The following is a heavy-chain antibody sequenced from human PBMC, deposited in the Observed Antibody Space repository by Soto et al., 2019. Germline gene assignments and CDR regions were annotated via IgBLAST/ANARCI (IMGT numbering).Heavy chain of an antibody. J-gene: IGHJ1*01. D-gene: IGHD6-6*01. V-gene: IGHV3-43*01. CDR2: ISWDGGST. CDR1: GFTFDDYT. CDR3: AIDINPQLVGLYIQH. Sequence: QPGGSLRLSCAASGFTFDDYTMHWVRQAPGKGLEWVSLISWDGGSTYYADSVKGRFTISRDNSKNSLYLQMNSLRTEDTALYYCAIDINPQLVGLYIQHCGQGTLLTVS.